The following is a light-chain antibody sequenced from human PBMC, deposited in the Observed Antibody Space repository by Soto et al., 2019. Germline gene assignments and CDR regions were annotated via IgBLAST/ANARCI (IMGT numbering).Light chain of an antibody. CDR2: WAS. J-gene: IGKJ3*01. Sequence: DIVMTQSPDSLADSLDERATINCKSSQSVLYSSNNKSYLAWYQQKPGQPPKLLIYWASTRESGVPDRFSGSGSGTDFTLTISSLQAEDVAVYYCQQYYSTPLTFGPGTKVDIK. CDR1: QSVLYSSNNKSY. V-gene: IGKV4-1*01. CDR3: QQYYSTPLT.